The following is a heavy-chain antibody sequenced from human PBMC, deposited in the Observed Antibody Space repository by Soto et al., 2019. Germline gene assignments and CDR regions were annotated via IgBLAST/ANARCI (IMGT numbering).Heavy chain of an antibody. Sequence: GGSLRLSCAASGFTFSCSSMHWVRQASGKGLELVARIRSKANSYATTYGASVRGRFTISRDDSKNTAYLQMNSLKTDDTAVYYCAASGYDKFVDYWGQGSLVTVSS. CDR1: GFTFSCSS. CDR2: IRSKANSYAT. J-gene: IGHJ4*02. V-gene: IGHV3-73*01. D-gene: IGHD5-12*01. CDR3: AASGYDKFVDY.